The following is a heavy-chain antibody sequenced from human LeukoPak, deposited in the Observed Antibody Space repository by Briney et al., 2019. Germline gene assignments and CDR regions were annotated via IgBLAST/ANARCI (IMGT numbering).Heavy chain of an antibody. Sequence: KPSETLSLTCAVYGGSSSVYYWSWIRQPPGKGLEWIGEINHSGSTNYNPSLKSRVTMSVDTSKNQFSLKLTSVTAADTAVYYCARVEYQLLTCRHLGDYWGQGTLVTVSS. V-gene: IGHV4-34*01. D-gene: IGHD2-2*01. CDR3: ARVEYQLLTCRHLGDY. CDR1: GGSSSVYY. J-gene: IGHJ4*02. CDR2: INHSGST.